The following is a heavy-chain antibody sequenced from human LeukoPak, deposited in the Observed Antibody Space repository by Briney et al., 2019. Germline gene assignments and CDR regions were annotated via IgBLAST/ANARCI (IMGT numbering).Heavy chain of an antibody. CDR1: GGTFSSYA. D-gene: IGHD2-2*01. CDR2: IIPILGIA. V-gene: IGHV1-69*04. CDR3: AKKMVPAAYYGLDV. Sequence: SVKVSCKASGGTFSSYAISWVRQAPGQGLEWMGRIIPILGIANYAQKFQGRITITADTSTSTAYMEVSSLTSEDTAIYYCAKKMVPAAYYGLDVWGQGTTVTVSS. J-gene: IGHJ6*02.